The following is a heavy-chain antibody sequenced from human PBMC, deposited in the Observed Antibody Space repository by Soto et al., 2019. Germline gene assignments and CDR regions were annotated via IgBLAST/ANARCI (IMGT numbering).Heavy chain of an antibody. D-gene: IGHD4-17*01. J-gene: IGHJ4*02. CDR2: IYYSGST. CDR3: ARIEYGAGTGYFDY. CDR1: GGSISSYY. Sequence: SETLSLTCTVSGGSISSYYWSWIRQPPGKGLEWIGYIYYSGSTNYNPSLKSRVTISVDTSKNQFSLKLSSVTAADTAVYYCARIEYGAGTGYFDYWGQGTLVTVSS. V-gene: IGHV4-59*01.